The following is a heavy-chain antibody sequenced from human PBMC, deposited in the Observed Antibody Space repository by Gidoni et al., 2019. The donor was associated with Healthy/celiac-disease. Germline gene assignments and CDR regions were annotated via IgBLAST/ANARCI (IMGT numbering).Heavy chain of an antibody. V-gene: IGHV3-53*01. CDR3: ARYDFWSGKHQGWFDP. D-gene: IGHD3-3*01. CDR2: IYSGGST. CDR1: GFTVSSNY. J-gene: IGHJ5*02. Sequence: EVQLVESGGGLIQPGGSLRLSCAASGFTVSSNYMSWVRQAPGKGLEWVSVIYSGGSTYYADSVKGRFTISRDNSKNTLYLQMNSLRAEDTAVYYCARYDFWSGKHQGWFDPWGQGTLVTVSS.